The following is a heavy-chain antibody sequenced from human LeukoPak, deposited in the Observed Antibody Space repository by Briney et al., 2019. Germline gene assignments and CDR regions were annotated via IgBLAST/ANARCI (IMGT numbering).Heavy chain of an antibody. CDR3: ARWVYYGYYFDY. Sequence: SETLSLTCTVSGGSISSYYWSWIRQPPGKGLEWIGYIYYSGSTNYNPSLKSRVTISVDTSKNQFSLKLSSVTAADMAVYYCARWVYYGYYFDYWGQGTLVTVSS. CDR2: IYYSGST. V-gene: IGHV4-59*01. CDR1: GGSISSYY. J-gene: IGHJ4*02. D-gene: IGHD3-10*01.